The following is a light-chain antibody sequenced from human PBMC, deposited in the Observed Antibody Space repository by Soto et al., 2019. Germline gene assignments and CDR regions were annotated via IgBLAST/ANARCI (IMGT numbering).Light chain of an antibody. CDR3: QQYNKWPLT. CDR1: QSINSN. Sequence: IMLTQSPATLSVSPGERATLSCRASQSINSNLAWYQQKPGQPPRLLIYDASTRATGIAARFSGSGSGTEYTITISSLLSEDFAPYYCQQYNKWPLTFGGGTKVEIK. CDR2: DAS. V-gene: IGKV3-15*01. J-gene: IGKJ4*01.